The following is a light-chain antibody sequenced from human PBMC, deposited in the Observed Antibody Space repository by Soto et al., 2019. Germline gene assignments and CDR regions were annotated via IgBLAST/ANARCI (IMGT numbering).Light chain of an antibody. Sequence: QSALTQPASVSGSPGQSITISCTGTSSDVGGYNYVSWYQQHPGKAPKLMIYDVTNRPSGVSDRFSGSKSGNTASLSISGLQAEDEAEYYCSSYTSSSINWLFGGGTKVTVL. CDR3: SSYTSSSINWL. V-gene: IGLV2-14*03. CDR1: SSDVGGYNY. J-gene: IGLJ3*02. CDR2: DVT.